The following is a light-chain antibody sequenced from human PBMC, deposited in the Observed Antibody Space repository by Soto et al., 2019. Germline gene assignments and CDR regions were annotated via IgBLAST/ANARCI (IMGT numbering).Light chain of an antibody. CDR3: QQYDNLPRT. Sequence: DIQMTQSPSSLSASVGDRVTITCQASQDISNYLNWYQQKPGKAPKLLIYDASNLETGVPSRFSGSGSGTDFTFTIISLQPEDIAKYYCQQYDNLPRTFGPGTKVDIK. V-gene: IGKV1-33*01. CDR2: DAS. CDR1: QDISNY. J-gene: IGKJ3*01.